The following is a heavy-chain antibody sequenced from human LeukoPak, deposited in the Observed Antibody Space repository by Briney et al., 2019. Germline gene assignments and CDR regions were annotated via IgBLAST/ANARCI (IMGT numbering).Heavy chain of an antibody. V-gene: IGHV3-48*04. J-gene: IGHJ6*04. D-gene: IGHD3-10*02. CDR3: AELGITMIGGV. Sequence: PGGSLRLSCAASGFTLSIYGMSWVRQAPGKGLEWVSYISSSGSTIYYADSVKGRFTISRDNAKNSLYLQMNSLRAEDTAVYYCAELGITMIGGVWGKGTTVTISS. CDR2: ISSSGSTI. CDR1: GFTLSIYG.